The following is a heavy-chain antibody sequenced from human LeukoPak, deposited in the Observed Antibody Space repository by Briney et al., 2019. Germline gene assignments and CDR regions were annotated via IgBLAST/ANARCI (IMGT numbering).Heavy chain of an antibody. Sequence: GSLRLSCAASGFTFSSYWMSWVRQPPGKGLEWIGEIYHSGSTNYNPSLKSRVTISVDKSKNQFSLKLNSVTAADTAVCYCARGGTGMFDYWGQGTLVTVSS. V-gene: IGHV4-4*02. CDR3: ARGGTGMFDY. J-gene: IGHJ4*02. D-gene: IGHD1-1*01. CDR1: GFTFSSYW. CDR2: IYHSGST.